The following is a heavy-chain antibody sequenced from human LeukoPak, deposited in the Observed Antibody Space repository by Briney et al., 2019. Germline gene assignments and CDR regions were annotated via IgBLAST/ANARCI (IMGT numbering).Heavy chain of an antibody. D-gene: IGHD3-10*01. CDR1: GYTFTGYY. Sequence: ASVKVSCKAFGYTFTGYYIHCVRQAPGPGLEWMGSIHPNSGDTKYAQKFQGRVTMTGDTSINTAYMELSGLTSDDTAVYYCASYSSATEYYYYYYMYVWGKGTTVIVSS. CDR2: IHPNSGDT. CDR3: ASYSSATEYYYYYYMYV. V-gene: IGHV1-2*02. J-gene: IGHJ6*03.